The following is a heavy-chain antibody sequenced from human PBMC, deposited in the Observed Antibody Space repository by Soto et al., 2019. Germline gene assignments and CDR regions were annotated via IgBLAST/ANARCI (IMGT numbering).Heavy chain of an antibody. V-gene: IGHV3-30-3*01. Sequence: QVQLVESGGGVVQPGRSLRLSCAASGFTFSSYAMHWVRQAPGKGLEWVAVISYDGSNKYYADSVKGRFTISRDNSENTLYLQMNSLRAEDTAVYYCARDVEMATIEIDYWGQGTLVTVSS. J-gene: IGHJ4*02. CDR1: GFTFSSYA. D-gene: IGHD5-12*01. CDR3: ARDVEMATIEIDY. CDR2: ISYDGSNK.